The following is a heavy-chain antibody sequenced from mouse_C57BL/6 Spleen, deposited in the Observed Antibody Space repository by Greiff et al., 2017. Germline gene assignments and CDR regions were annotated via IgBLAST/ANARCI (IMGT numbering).Heavy chain of an antibody. J-gene: IGHJ2*01. CDR3: ARSLEDFDY. Sequence: VKLQQSGPELVKPGASVKISCKASGYAFSSSWMNWVKQRPGKGLEWIGRIYPGDGDTNYNGKFKGKATLTADKSSSTAYMQLSSLTSEDSAVYFCARSLEDFDYWGQGTTLTVSS. CDR2: IYPGDGDT. CDR1: GYAFSSSW. V-gene: IGHV1-82*01.